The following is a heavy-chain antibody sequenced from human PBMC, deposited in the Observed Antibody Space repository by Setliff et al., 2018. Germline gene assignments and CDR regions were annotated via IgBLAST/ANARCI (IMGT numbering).Heavy chain of an antibody. CDR1: GYTFTNYW. D-gene: IGHD3-3*01. V-gene: IGHV5-51*01. CDR2: IYPGDSDT. CDR3: AGDKPLQHNYNFWSGYCPY. J-gene: IGHJ4*02. Sequence: GESLKISCKGSGYTFTNYWIGWVRQMPGKGLEWMGLIYPGDSDTRYSPSFQGQVTISADNSKNTLYLQMNSLRPEDTAVYYCAGDKPLQHNYNFWSGYCPYWGQGTLVTVSS.